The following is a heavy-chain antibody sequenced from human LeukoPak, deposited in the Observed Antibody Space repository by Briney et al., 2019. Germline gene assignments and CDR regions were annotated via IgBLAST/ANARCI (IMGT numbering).Heavy chain of an antibody. CDR3: ASVAAAGTTYFDY. CDR2: IIPIFGTA. D-gene: IGHD6-13*01. V-gene: IGHV1-69*05. CDR1: GYTFSTYG. J-gene: IGHJ4*02. Sequence: ASVKVSCKASGYTFSTYGISWVRQAPGQGLEWMGGIIPIFGTANYAQKFQGRVTITTDESTSTAYMELSSLRSEDTAVYYCASVAAAGTTYFDYWGQGTLVTVSS.